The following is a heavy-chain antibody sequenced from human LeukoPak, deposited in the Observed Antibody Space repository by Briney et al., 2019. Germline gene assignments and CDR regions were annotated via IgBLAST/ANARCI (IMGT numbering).Heavy chain of an antibody. CDR2: IYFTGST. CDR3: GSQSGSSSCPAFDI. D-gene: IGHD6-6*01. V-gene: IGHV4-59*01. Sequence: KSSETLSLTCTVSGGSISSYYWSWIRQPPGKGLESIGYIYFTGSTNYNPSLKSRVTISVDTSKNQFSLKLSSVTAADTAVYYCGSQSGSSSCPAFDIWGQGTMVTVSS. J-gene: IGHJ3*02. CDR1: GGSISSYY.